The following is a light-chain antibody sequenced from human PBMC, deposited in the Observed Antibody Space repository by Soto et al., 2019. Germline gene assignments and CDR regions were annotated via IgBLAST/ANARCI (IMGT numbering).Light chain of an antibody. CDR1: SSDVGGYNY. V-gene: IGLV2-11*01. CDR3: CSYAGTYAFYV. CDR2: DVT. Sequence: QSVLTQPRSVSGSPGQSVTISCTGTSSDVGGYNYVSWYQQHPGKAPKLMIYDVTKRPSGVPDRFSGSQFGNTASLTISGLQAEDEADYYCCSYAGTYAFYVFGTGTKLTVL. J-gene: IGLJ1*01.